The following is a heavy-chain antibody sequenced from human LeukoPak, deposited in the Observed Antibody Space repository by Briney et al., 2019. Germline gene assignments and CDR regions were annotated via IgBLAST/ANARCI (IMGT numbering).Heavy chain of an antibody. CDR1: GGSISSGDYY. Sequence: SETLSLTCTVSGGSISSGDYYWIWIRQPPGKGLEWIGYIYYSGSTYYNPSLKSRVTISVDTSKNQFSLKLSSVTAADTAVYYCARGRGYDFWSGVLEDWFDPWGQGTLVTVSS. CDR2: IYYSGST. V-gene: IGHV4-30-4*01. D-gene: IGHD3-3*01. J-gene: IGHJ5*02. CDR3: ARGRGYDFWSGVLEDWFDP.